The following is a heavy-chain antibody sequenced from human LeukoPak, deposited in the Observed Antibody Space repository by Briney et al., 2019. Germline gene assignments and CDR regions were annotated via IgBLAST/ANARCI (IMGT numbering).Heavy chain of an antibody. V-gene: IGHV3-7*03. D-gene: IGHD3-16*01. Sequence: GGSLRLSCAASGFTFGSYSMNWARQAPGKGLEWVASINHNGNVNYYVDSVKGRFTISRDNAKNSLYLQMSNLRAEDTAVYFCARGGGLDVWGQGATVTVSS. CDR2: INHNGNVN. CDR3: ARGGGLDV. J-gene: IGHJ6*02. CDR1: GFTFGSYS.